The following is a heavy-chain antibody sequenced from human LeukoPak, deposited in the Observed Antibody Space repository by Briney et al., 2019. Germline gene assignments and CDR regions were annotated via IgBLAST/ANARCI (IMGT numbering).Heavy chain of an antibody. D-gene: IGHD6-19*01. J-gene: IGHJ6*02. V-gene: IGHV1-69*13. CDR3: ARAARGWPYYYYGMDV. CDR2: IIPIFGTA. Sequence: ASVEVSCKASGGTFSSYAISWVRQAPGQGLEWMGGIIPIFGTANYAQKFQGRVTITADESTSTAYMELSSLRSEDTAVYYCARAARGWPYYYYGMDVWGQGTTVTVSS. CDR1: GGTFSSYA.